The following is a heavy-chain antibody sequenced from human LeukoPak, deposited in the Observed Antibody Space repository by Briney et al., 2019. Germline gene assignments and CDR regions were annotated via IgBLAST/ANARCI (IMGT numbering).Heavy chain of an antibody. CDR3: ARGALDAATPFDS. CDR2: ISSSSSYI. Sequence: GGTLRLSCAAFGFTFSSYGMSWVRQAPGKGLEWVSSISSSSSYIYYADSLKGRFTISRDNAKKSVYLQMNSLRAEDTAVYYCARGALDAATPFDSWGQGTLVTVSS. V-gene: IGHV3-21*01. CDR1: GFTFSSYG. J-gene: IGHJ5*01. D-gene: IGHD2-15*01.